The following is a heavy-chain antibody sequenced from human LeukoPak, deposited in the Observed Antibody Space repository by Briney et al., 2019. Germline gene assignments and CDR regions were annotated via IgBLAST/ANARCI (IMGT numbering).Heavy chain of an antibody. CDR3: AKDIGYGAFDI. J-gene: IGHJ3*02. Sequence: QSGRSVRLSCAASGFTFDDYAMHWVRQAPGKGLEWVSGISWNSGSIGYADSVKGRFTISRDNAKNSLYLQMNSLRAEDTALYYCAKDIGYGAFDIWGQGTMVTVSS. D-gene: IGHD5-18*01. V-gene: IGHV3-9*01. CDR2: ISWNSGSI. CDR1: GFTFDDYA.